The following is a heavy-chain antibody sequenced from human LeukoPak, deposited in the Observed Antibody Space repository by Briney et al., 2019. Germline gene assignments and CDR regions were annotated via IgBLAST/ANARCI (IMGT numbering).Heavy chain of an antibody. V-gene: IGHV3-30*04. CDR1: GFTFSSYA. CDR3: AMPHDTEYYFDY. J-gene: IGHJ4*02. CDR2: ISYDGSNK. Sequence: GGSLRLSCAASGFTFSSYAMHWVRQAPGKGLEWVAVISYDGSNKYYADSVKGRFTISRDNSKNTLYLQMNSLSAEDTAVYYCAMPHDTEYYFDYWGQGTLVTVSS.